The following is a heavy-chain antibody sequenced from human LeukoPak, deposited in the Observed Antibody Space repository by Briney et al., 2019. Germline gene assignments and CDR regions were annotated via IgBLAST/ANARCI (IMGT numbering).Heavy chain of an antibody. CDR3: ARVLKFPAAFDI. Sequence: ASVKVSCKASGYTFTSYGISWVRQAPGQGLEWMGWISAYNGNTNYAQKFQGRVTMTRDTSISTAYMELSRLRSDDTAVYYCARVLKFPAAFDIWGQGTMVTVSS. J-gene: IGHJ3*02. CDR2: ISAYNGNT. V-gene: IGHV1-18*01. CDR1: GYTFTSYG.